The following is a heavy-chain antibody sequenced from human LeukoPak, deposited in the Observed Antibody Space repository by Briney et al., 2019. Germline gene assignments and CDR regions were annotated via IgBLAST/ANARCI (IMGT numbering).Heavy chain of an antibody. V-gene: IGHV3-72*01. D-gene: IGHD3-16*01. J-gene: IGHJ5*02. CDR2: TRNKANSYTT. CDR3: ARGGGGSEIKCLDA. Sequence: GRTRNKANSYTTEYAASVKGRFTISRDDSKNSLYLQMNSLKFEDTAVYYCARGGGGSEIKCLDAWGQGTLVTVSS.